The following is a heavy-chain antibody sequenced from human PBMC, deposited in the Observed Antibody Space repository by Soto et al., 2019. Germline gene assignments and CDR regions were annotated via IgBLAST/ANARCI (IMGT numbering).Heavy chain of an antibody. CDR3: ARASSGGSCYSVQCDWFDP. V-gene: IGHV4-34*01. D-gene: IGHD2-15*01. CDR1: GGSFSGYY. Sequence: SETLSLTCAVYGGSFSGYYWSWIRQPPGKGLEWIGEINHSGSTNYNPSLKSRVTISVDTSKNQFSLKLSSVTAADTAVYYCARASSGGSCYSVQCDWFDPWGQGTLVTVS. CDR2: INHSGST. J-gene: IGHJ5*02.